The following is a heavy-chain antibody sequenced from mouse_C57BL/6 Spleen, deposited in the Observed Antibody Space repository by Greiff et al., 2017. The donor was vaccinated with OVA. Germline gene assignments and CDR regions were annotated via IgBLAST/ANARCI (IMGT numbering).Heavy chain of an antibody. V-gene: IGHV8-12*01. CDR2: IYWDDDK. D-gene: IGHD2-4*01. J-gene: IGHJ4*01. Sequence: QVQLKESGPGILQSSQTLSLTCSFSGFSLSTSGMGVSWIRQPSGKGLEWLAHIYWDDDKRYNPSLKSRLTISKDTSRNQVFLKITSVDTADTATYYCARRVYDYDGNYYAMDYWGQGTSVTVSS. CDR1: GFSLSTSGMG. CDR3: ARRVYDYDGNYYAMDY.